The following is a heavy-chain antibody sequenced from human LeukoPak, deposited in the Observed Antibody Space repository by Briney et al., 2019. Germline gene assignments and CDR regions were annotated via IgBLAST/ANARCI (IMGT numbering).Heavy chain of an antibody. Sequence: PGGSLRLSCAASGFTFSSYGMHWVRQAPGKGLEWVSAISGSGGSTYYADSVKGRFTISRDNSKNTLYLQMNSLRAEDTAVYYCAKVESVGAATGGFDYWGQGTLVTVSS. V-gene: IGHV3-23*01. D-gene: IGHD2-15*01. CDR1: GFTFSSYG. J-gene: IGHJ4*02. CDR2: ISGSGGST. CDR3: AKVESVGAATGGFDY.